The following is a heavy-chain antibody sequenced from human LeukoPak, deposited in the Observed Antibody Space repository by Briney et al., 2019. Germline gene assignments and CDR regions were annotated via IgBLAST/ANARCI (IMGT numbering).Heavy chain of an antibody. CDR1: GGSFSGYY. J-gene: IGHJ5*02. Sequence: PSETLSLTCAVYGGSFSGYYWSWIRQPPGKGLEWIGEINHSGSTNYNPSLKSRVTISVDTSKNQFSLKLSSVTAADTAVYYCARVLGYCSGGSCYDGNWFDPWGQRTLVTVSS. CDR3: ARVLGYCSGGSCYDGNWFDP. D-gene: IGHD2-15*01. V-gene: IGHV4-34*01. CDR2: INHSGST.